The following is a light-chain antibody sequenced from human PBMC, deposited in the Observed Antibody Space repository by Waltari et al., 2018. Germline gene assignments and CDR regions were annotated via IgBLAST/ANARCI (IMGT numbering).Light chain of an antibody. CDR3: QVWDNGNDQLV. J-gene: IGLJ3*02. CDR2: DDS. Sequence: SYVLTQSPSVSAAPGQTARITCDGDNIESKSVHWYQQKPGQAPVVVVYDDSDRPSGIPGRFSGSNSGNTATLTISRVEDGDEADYYCQVWDNGNDQLVFGGGTRLTVL. V-gene: IGLV3-21*02. CDR1: NIESKS.